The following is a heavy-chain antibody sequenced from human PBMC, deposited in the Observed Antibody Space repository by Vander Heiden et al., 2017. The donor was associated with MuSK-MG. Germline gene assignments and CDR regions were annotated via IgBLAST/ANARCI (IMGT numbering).Heavy chain of an antibody. J-gene: IGHJ5*02. CDR1: GFPFRSSA. V-gene: IGHV3-23*01. D-gene: IGHD1-26*01. Sequence: EVQLLESGGGLVQPGGSLRLSCAASGFPFRSSAMSWVRPAPGKGLEWVSAIRGSGCSTYYADSVKGRFTISRDNSKNTLYLQMNSLRAEDTAVYYCAKDALLWEPRGWFDPWGQGTLVTVSS. CDR3: AKDALLWEPRGWFDP. CDR2: IRGSGCST.